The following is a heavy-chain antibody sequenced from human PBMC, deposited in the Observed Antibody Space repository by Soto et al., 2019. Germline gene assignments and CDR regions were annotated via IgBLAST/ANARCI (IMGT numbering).Heavy chain of an antibody. CDR3: ARAVGGILDFDY. D-gene: IGHD1-26*01. V-gene: IGHV1-2*04. J-gene: IGHJ4*02. CDR2: INPNSGGT. CDR1: GYTFTGYY. Sequence: ASVKVSCKASGYTFTGYYMPWVRQAPGPGLEWIGWINPNSGGTNYAQKFQGWVTMTRDTSISTAYMELSRLRSDDTAVYYCARAVGGILDFDYWGQGTLVTVSS.